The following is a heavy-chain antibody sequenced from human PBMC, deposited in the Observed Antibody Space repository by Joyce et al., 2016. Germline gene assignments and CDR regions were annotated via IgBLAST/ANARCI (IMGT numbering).Heavy chain of an antibody. CDR2: LGRTSRDM. J-gene: IGHJ4*02. CDR3: VRGDSREN. CDR1: GFSFSDST. D-gene: IGHD3-16*01. V-gene: IGHV3-21*01. Sequence: EVQLVESGGGLVKPGGSLRLSCIGSGFSFSDSTMNWVRQAPGKGPEWMSSLGRTSRDMYYLGSVKGRFTISRDNAKNSLFLQLNNLRVEDTGLYYCVRGDSRENWGQGTLVTVSS.